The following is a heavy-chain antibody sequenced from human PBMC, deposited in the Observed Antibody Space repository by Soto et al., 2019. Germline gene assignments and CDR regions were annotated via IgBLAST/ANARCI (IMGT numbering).Heavy chain of an antibody. CDR1: GFTFSSYA. V-gene: IGHV3-64D*08. CDR2: ISSNGGST. Sequence: GGSLRLSCSASGFTFSSYAMHWVRQAPGKGLEYVSAISSNGGSTYYADSVKGRFTISRDNSKNTLYLQMSSLRAEDTALYYCVKADSDYYYYYGMDVWGQGTTVTVSS. D-gene: IGHD1-26*01. CDR3: VKADSDYYYYYGMDV. J-gene: IGHJ6*02.